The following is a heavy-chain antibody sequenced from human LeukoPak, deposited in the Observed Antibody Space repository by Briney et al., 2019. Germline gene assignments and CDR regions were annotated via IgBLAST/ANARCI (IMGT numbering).Heavy chain of an antibody. CDR2: IYYSGST. D-gene: IGHD3-22*01. CDR1: GGSISSYY. V-gene: IGHV4-59*08. CDR3: ARHGNVYYYDSSGYNPQYNWFDP. J-gene: IGHJ5*02. Sequence: SETLSLTCTVSGGSISSYYWSWIRQPPGKGLEWIGYIYYSGSTNYNPSLKSRVTISVDTSKNQFSLKLSSVTAADTAVYYCARHGNVYYYDSSGYNPQYNWFDPWGQGTLVTVSS.